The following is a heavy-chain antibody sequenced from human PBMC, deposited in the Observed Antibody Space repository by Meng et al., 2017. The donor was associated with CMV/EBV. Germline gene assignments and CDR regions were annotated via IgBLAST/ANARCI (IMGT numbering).Heavy chain of an antibody. Sequence: SVKVSCKASGGTFSSYAISWVRQAPGQGLEWMGGIIPILGIANYAQKFQGRVTITADKSTSTAYMELSSLRSEDAAVYYCASAVGWLGYYYHGMDVWGQGTTVTVSS. CDR2: IIPILGIA. V-gene: IGHV1-69*10. D-gene: IGHD6-19*01. J-gene: IGHJ6*02. CDR1: GGTFSSYA. CDR3: ASAVGWLGYYYHGMDV.